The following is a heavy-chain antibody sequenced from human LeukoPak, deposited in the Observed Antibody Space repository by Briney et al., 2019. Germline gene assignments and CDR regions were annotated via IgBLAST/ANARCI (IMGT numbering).Heavy chain of an antibody. CDR2: ISSSSSYI. Sequence: PGGSLRLSCAASGFTFSSYSMNWVRQAPGKGLEWVSSISSSSSYIYYADSVKGRFTISRDNAKNSLYLQMNSLRAEDTAVYYCARVHYYGSGSYQPPHFDYWGQGTLVTVSS. CDR3: ARVHYYGSGSYQPPHFDY. V-gene: IGHV3-21*01. J-gene: IGHJ4*02. D-gene: IGHD3-10*01. CDR1: GFTFSSYS.